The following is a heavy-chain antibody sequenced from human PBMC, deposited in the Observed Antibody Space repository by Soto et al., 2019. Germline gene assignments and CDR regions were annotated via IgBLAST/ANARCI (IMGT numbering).Heavy chain of an antibody. D-gene: IGHD6-19*01. Sequence: ASVKVSCKASGYSFSFYGINWVRQAPGQGLEWMGWINPSDGNRNFAQKFEDRVTMTTDTSTSTVYMELRSLRSDDTAMYYCARVPDRAVDHEYFHHWGQGTRVTVSS. CDR2: INPSDGNR. J-gene: IGHJ1*01. CDR1: GYSFSFYG. V-gene: IGHV1-18*01. CDR3: ARVPDRAVDHEYFHH.